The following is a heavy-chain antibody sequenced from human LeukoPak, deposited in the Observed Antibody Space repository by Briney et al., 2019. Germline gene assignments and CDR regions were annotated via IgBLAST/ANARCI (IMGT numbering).Heavy chain of an antibody. V-gene: IGHV4-30-2*01. CDR1: GGSISSGGYY. Sequence: PSETLSLTCTVSGGSISSGGYYWSWIRQPPGKGLEWIGYIYHSGSTYYNPSLKSRVTISVNKSKNQFSLKLSSVTAADTAVYYCARDLSGYDSFDYWGQGALVTVSS. D-gene: IGHD5-12*01. J-gene: IGHJ4*02. CDR3: ARDLSGYDSFDY. CDR2: IYHSGST.